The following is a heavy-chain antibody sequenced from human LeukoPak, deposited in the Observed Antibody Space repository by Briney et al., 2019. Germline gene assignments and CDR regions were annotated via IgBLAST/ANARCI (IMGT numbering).Heavy chain of an antibody. CDR2: INHSGST. J-gene: IGHJ4*02. D-gene: IGHD6-13*01. Sequence: SENLSLTCAVYGGSFSGYYWSWIRQPPGKGLEWIGEINHSGSTNYNPSLKSRVTISVDTSKNQFSLKLSSVTAADTAVYYYARYGGFRIAAAGTDYWGQGTLVTVSS. V-gene: IGHV4-34*01. CDR3: ARYGGFRIAAAGTDY. CDR1: GGSFSGYY.